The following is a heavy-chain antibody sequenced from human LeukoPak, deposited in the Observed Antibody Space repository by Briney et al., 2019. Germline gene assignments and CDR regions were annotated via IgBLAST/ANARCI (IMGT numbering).Heavy chain of an antibody. CDR3: AKSLSLIFGVATDYFDY. CDR1: GFTFSNYA. J-gene: IGHJ4*02. D-gene: IGHD3-3*01. Sequence: GGSPRLSCAASGFTFSNYAMHWVRQAPGKGLEWVAVISYDGSNKYYADSVKGRFTISRDNSKNTLYLQMNSLRAEDTAVYYCAKSLSLIFGVATDYFDYWGQGTLVTVSS. CDR2: ISYDGSNK. V-gene: IGHV3-30-3*02.